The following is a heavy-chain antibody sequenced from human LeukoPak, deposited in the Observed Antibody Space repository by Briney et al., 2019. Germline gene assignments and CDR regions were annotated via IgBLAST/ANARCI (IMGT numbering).Heavy chain of an antibody. D-gene: IGHD1-26*01. CDR2: ISAYSGNT. CDR3: ARVIVAGALM. V-gene: IGHV1-18*04. J-gene: IGHJ4*02. Sequence: ASVNVSCKASGYTFSNFGITWVRQAPGQGLEWMGWISAYSGNTNYAQKLHGRVTMTTDTSTSTAYMELRSLRSDDTAVYYCARVIVAGALMWGQGTLVNVSS. CDR1: GYTFSNFG.